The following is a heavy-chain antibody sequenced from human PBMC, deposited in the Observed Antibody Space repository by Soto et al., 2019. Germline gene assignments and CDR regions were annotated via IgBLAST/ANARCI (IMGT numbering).Heavy chain of an antibody. CDR2: ISWNSGSI. J-gene: IGHJ4*02. V-gene: IGHV3-9*01. D-gene: IGHD2-15*01. Sequence: EVQLVESGGGLVQPGRSLRLSCAASGFTFDDYAMHWVRQAPGKGLEWVSGISWNSGSIGYADSVQGRFTISRDNAKNSLYLQMNSLRAEDTALYYCAKSDSHVVVAAIDYWGQGTLVTVSS. CDR1: GFTFDDYA. CDR3: AKSDSHVVVAAIDY.